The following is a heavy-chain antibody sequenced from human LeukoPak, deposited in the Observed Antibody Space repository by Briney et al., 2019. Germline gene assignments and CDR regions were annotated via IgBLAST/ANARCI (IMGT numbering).Heavy chain of an antibody. D-gene: IGHD1-26*01. Sequence: SETLSLTCTVSGGSISSYYWSWIRQPPGKGLEWIGYIYYSGSTNYNPSLKSRVTISVDTSKNQFSLKLSSVTAADTAVYYCARHPGATSWFDPWGQGTLVTVSP. V-gene: IGHV4-59*08. J-gene: IGHJ5*02. CDR1: GGSISSYY. CDR2: IYYSGST. CDR3: ARHPGATSWFDP.